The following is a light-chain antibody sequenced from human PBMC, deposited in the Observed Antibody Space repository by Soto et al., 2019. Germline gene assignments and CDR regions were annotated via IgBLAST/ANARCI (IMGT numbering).Light chain of an antibody. CDR2: DAS. Sequence: EIVLTQSPATLSLSPGERATLSCRASQSVNRYLAWYQQKPGQAPRLLIYDASNRATGIPARFSGSGSGTDFTLTISSLEPEDFAVYYCQQRSIWPPAFGGGTKVEIK. CDR1: QSVNRY. V-gene: IGKV3-11*01. CDR3: QQRSIWPPA. J-gene: IGKJ4*01.